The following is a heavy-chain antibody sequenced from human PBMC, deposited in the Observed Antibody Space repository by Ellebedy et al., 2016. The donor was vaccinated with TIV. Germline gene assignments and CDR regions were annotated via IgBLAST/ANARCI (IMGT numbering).Heavy chain of an antibody. CDR1: GGSISSGDYY. CDR3: ASTVTTSHYFDY. V-gene: IGHV4-30-4*01. D-gene: IGHD4-17*01. Sequence: MPSETLSLTCTVSGGSISSGDYYWSWIRQPPGKGLEWIWYIYYSGSTYYNPSLKSRVTISVDTSKNQFSLKLSSVTAADTAVYYCASTVTTSHYFDYWGQGTLVTVSS. CDR2: IYYSGST. J-gene: IGHJ4*02.